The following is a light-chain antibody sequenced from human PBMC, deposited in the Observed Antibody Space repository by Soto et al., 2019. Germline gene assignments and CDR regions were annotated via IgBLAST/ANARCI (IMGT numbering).Light chain of an antibody. CDR2: DAS. CDR3: QQYNSYL. CDR1: QTISTW. V-gene: IGKV1-5*01. J-gene: IGKJ1*01. Sequence: DIQVTQSPPTLSASVGDRVTITCRASQTISTWMAWYQQKPGKAPKLLVYDASTLQSGVASRFSGSGSGTEFTLIISGLQPDDSATYYCQQYNSYLFGQGTKVDIK.